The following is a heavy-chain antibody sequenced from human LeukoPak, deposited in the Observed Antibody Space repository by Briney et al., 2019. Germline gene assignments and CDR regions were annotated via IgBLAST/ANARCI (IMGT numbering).Heavy chain of an antibody. CDR2: IKGNGGSA. D-gene: IGHD4-17*01. V-gene: IGHV3-23*01. CDR3: TKDPNGDYIGAFDP. Sequence: PGGSLRLSCVAPGLTFGNYAMTWVRQAPGKGLEWVSSIKGNGGSAVYTDSVKGRFTTSRDNSKNTLYLQMNSLRAEDTALYYCTKDPNGDYIGAFDPWDQGTLVTVSS. CDR1: GLTFGNYA. J-gene: IGHJ5*02.